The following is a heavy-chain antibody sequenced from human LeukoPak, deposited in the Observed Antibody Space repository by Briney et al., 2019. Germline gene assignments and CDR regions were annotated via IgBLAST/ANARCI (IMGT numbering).Heavy chain of an antibody. V-gene: IGHV4-39*01. D-gene: IGHD4-11*01. CDR1: GGSISSSSYY. CDR2: IYYSGST. CDR3: ARGYSNYAIPLDY. Sequence: PSETLSLTCTVSGGSISSSSYYWGWIRQPPGKGLEWIGSIYYSGSTYYNPSLKSRVTISVDTSKNQFSLKLSSVTAAGTAVYYCARGYSNYAIPLDYWGQGTLVTVSS. J-gene: IGHJ4*02.